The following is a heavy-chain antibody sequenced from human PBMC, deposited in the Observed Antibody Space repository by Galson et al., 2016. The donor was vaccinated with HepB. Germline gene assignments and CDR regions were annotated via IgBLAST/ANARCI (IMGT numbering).Heavy chain of an antibody. Sequence: SLRLSCAASGFTFDDYGMHWVRQAPGKGLEWVSGISWNSGTTGYADSVKGRFTISRDNAKNSLYLQMNSLRAEDTALCHCAKGGGYGSGNYYIDYWGQGTLVTVSS. CDR2: ISWNSGTT. D-gene: IGHD3-10*01. V-gene: IGHV3-9*01. CDR3: AKGGGYGSGNYYIDY. CDR1: GFTFDDYG. J-gene: IGHJ4*02.